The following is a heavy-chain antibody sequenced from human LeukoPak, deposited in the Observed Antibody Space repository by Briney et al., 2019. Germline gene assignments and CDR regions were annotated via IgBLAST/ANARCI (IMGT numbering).Heavy chain of an antibody. J-gene: IGHJ4*02. Sequence: RGASVKVSCKASEYTFIDDAINWVRQAPGQRLEWMGWINAGNGNTRYSQRFQGRVTITRDTSASTAYMGLSSLTSEDTAVYYCARGRWSATTASYYLDFWGQGTLVTVSS. CDR3: ARGRWSATTASYYLDF. V-gene: IGHV1-3*01. CDR1: EYTFIDDA. CDR2: INAGNGNT. D-gene: IGHD5-24*01.